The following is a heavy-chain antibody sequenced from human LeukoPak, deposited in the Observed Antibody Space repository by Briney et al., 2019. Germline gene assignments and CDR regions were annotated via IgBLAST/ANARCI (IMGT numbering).Heavy chain of an antibody. J-gene: IGHJ4*02. CDR1: GFTFSSYG. Sequence: GGSLXXXXAASGFTFSSYGMHWVRQAPGKGLEWVAVIWYDGSNKYYADSVKGRFTISRDNSKNTLYLQMNSLRAEDTAVYYCARDLTTVTDRYYFDYWGQGTLVTVSS. V-gene: IGHV3-33*01. CDR3: ARDLTTVTDRYYFDY. CDR2: IWYDGSNK. D-gene: IGHD4-17*01.